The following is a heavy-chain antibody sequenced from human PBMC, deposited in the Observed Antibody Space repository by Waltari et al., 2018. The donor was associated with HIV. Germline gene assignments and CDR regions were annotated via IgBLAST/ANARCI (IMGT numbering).Heavy chain of an antibody. CDR1: GFPFSSYA. CDR2: ISYDGNEI. J-gene: IGHJ4*02. D-gene: IGHD3-10*01. V-gene: IGHV3-30*01. Sequence: QVQLVESGGGVVQPGRSLRLSCAASGFPFSSYAMHWVRQAPGKGLDWVAVISYDGNEILYADYVKGRFTISRGNSRNTLYLQMNSLRPEDTAVYYCARGRGGPDYWGQGTLVTVSS. CDR3: ARGRGGPDY.